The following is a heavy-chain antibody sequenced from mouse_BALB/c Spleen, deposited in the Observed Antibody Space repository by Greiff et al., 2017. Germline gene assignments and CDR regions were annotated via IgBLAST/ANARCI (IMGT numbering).Heavy chain of an antibody. CDR1: GFNIKDTY. D-gene: IGHD2-2*01. CDR2: IDPANGNT. V-gene: IGHV14-3*02. CDR3: ASVNGYTEYYFDY. Sequence: EVQVVESGAELVKPGASVKLSCTASGFNIKDTYMHWVKQRPEQGLEWIGRIDPANGNTKYDPKFQGKATLTADTSSNTAYLQLSSLTSEDTAVYYCASVNGYTEYYFDYWGQGTPLTVSA. J-gene: IGHJ2*01.